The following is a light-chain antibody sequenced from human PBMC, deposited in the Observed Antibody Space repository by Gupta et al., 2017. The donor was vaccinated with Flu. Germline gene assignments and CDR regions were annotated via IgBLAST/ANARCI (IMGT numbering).Light chain of an antibody. J-gene: IGLJ1*01. CDR1: SSDVGGYNY. Sequence: SITISCTGTSSDVGGYNYVSWYQQHPGKAPKLMSYDVSNRPSGVSNRFSGSKSGNTASLTISGLQAEDEADYYCSSYTSSTLDVFGTGTKVTVL. CDR3: SSYTSSTLDV. V-gene: IGLV2-14*04. CDR2: DVS.